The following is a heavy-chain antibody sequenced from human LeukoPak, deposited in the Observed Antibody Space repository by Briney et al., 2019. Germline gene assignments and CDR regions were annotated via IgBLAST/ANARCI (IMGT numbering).Heavy chain of an antibody. CDR1: GFTFSSYA. CDR2: ISSNGGNT. Sequence: GGSLRLSCSASGFTFSSYAMHWVRQAPGKGLEYVSAISSNGGNTYYADSVKGRFTISRDNSKNTVYLQMSSLRAEDTAVYYCVIVRGYFDSSGSDYWGQGTLVTVSS. D-gene: IGHD3-9*01. J-gene: IGHJ4*02. CDR3: VIVRGYFDSSGSDY. V-gene: IGHV3-64D*06.